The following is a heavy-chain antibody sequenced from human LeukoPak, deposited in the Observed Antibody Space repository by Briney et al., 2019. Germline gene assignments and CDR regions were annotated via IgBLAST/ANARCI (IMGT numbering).Heavy chain of an antibody. D-gene: IGHD6-6*01. CDR1: GFTFSSYW. CDR3: ARESFAARWD. CDR2: IKQDGSEK. V-gene: IGHV3-7*01. Sequence: GGSLRLSCVASGFTFSSYWMSWVRQAPGKGLECVADIKQDGSEKYYVDSVKGRFTISRDNAKNSLYLQMNSLRVEDTAVYYCARESFAARWDWGQGTLVTVSS. J-gene: IGHJ4*02.